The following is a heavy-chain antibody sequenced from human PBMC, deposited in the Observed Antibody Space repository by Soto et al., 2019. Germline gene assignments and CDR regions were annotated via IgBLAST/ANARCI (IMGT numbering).Heavy chain of an antibody. J-gene: IGHJ4*02. V-gene: IGHV1-58*01. CDR2: IVVGSGNT. D-gene: IGHD6-13*01. CDR3: AAMSSSWHAYFDY. CDR1: GFTFTSSA. Sequence: GAPVKVSCKASGFTFTSSAVQWVRQARGQRLEWIGWIVVGSGNTNYAQKFQERVTITRDMSTSTAYMELSSLRSEDTAVYYCAAMSSSWHAYFDYCGQGTLVTVSS.